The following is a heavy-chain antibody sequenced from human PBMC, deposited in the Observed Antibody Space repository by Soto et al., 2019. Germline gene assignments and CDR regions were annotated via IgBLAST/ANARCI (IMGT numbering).Heavy chain of an antibody. CDR2: IWYDGSNK. Sequence: QVQLVESGGGLVQPGRPLRLSCAASGFTFSSYGRHWVRQAPGKGREGVAVIWYDGSNKNYADSVKGRFTISRDNSKNTLYLQMNSLRAEDTAVYYCARGGSVAGTGSYYYGMDVWGQGTTVTVSS. CDR1: GFTFSSYG. CDR3: ARGGSVAGTGSYYYGMDV. J-gene: IGHJ6*02. V-gene: IGHV3-33*01. D-gene: IGHD6-19*01.